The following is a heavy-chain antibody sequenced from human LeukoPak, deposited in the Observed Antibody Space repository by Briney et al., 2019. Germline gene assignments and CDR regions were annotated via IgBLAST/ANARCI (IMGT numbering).Heavy chain of an antibody. CDR1: GYTFTSYD. CDR3: ARGQWWEPTYDY. V-gene: IGHV1-8*01. CDR2: MNPNSGNT. J-gene: IGHJ4*02. Sequence: ASVKVSCKASGYTFTSYDINWVRQATGQGLEWMGWMNPNSGNTGYAQKLQGRVTMTRNTSISTAYMELSSLRSEDTAVYYCARGQWWEPTYDYWGQGTLVTVSS. D-gene: IGHD2-15*01.